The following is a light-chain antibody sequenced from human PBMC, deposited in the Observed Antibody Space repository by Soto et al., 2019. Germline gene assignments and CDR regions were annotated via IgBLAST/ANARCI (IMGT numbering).Light chain of an antibody. J-gene: IGKJ1*01. V-gene: IGKV1-5*03. CDR3: QQYGSYSPWT. CDR1: QSIGSW. Sequence: DIQMTQSPSTLSASVGDRVTITCRASQSIGSWLAWYQQKPGKAPKLLIYKASSLESGVPSRFSGSGSGTEFSLTISSLQPDDFASDYCQQYGSYSPWTFGQGTKVEIK. CDR2: KAS.